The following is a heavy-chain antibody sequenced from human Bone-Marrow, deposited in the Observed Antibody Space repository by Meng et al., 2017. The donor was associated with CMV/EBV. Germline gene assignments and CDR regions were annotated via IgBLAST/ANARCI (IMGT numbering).Heavy chain of an antibody. CDR3: AKDSSSWSTEPNYFDY. V-gene: IGHV3-7*01. D-gene: IGHD6-13*01. CDR2: INPDGSEK. J-gene: IGHJ4*02. Sequence: GGSLRLSCAASGFTFSRSWMNWVRQAPGKGLEWVANINPDGSEKYHVDSVKGRFTISRDNSKNTLYLQMNSLRAEDTAVYYCAKDSSSWSTEPNYFDYWGQGTLVTVSS. CDR1: GFTFSRSW.